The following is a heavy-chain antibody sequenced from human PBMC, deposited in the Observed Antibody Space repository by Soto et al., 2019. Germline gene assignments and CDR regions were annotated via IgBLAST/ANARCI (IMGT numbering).Heavy chain of an antibody. CDR2: ISSRSNTI. J-gene: IGHJ4*02. D-gene: IGHD3-9*01. V-gene: IGHV3-48*02. Sequence: GGSLRLSCVASGFSFNTYSMNWVRQAPGKGLEWLSFISSRSNTIYYADSVKGRLTVSRDNAKSSLYLQMNSLRDEDTAVYYCADRRNYDILNGYYGFDYWGQGSLVTVSS. CDR3: ADRRNYDILNGYYGFDY. CDR1: GFSFNTYS.